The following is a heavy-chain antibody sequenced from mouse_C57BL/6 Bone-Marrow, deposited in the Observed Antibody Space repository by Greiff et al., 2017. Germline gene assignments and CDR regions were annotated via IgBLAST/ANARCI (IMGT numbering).Heavy chain of an antibody. Sequence: QVQLQQSGAELARPGASVKLSCKASGYTFTSYGISWVKQRTGQGLEWIGEIYPRSGNTYYNEKFKGKATLTADKSSSTAYMELRSLTSEDYAVYFCAKIGGGWFAYWGQGTLVTVSA. CDR1: GYTFTSYG. V-gene: IGHV1-81*01. D-gene: IGHD3-1*01. CDR2: IYPRSGNT. J-gene: IGHJ3*01. CDR3: AKIGGGWFAY.